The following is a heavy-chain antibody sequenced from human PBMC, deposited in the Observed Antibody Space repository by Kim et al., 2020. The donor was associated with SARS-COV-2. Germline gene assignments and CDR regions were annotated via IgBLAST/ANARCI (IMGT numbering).Heavy chain of an antibody. Sequence: SETLSLTCAVYGGSFSGYYWSWIRQPPGKGLEWIGEINHSGSTNYNPSLKSRVTISVDTSKNQFSLKLSSVTAADTAVYYCARGIAARPVGGGQSNYYYYYYMDVWGKGTTVTVSS. D-gene: IGHD6-6*01. V-gene: IGHV4-34*01. CDR3: ARGIAARPVGGGQSNYYYYYYMDV. CDR2: INHSGST. CDR1: GGSFSGYY. J-gene: IGHJ6*03.